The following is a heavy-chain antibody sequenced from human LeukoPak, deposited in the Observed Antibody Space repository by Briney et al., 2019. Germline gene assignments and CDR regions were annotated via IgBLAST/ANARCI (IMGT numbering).Heavy chain of an antibody. V-gene: IGHV3-73*01. D-gene: IGHD3-10*01. CDR1: RFTFGSYS. CDR2: IRSKANSYAT. J-gene: IGHJ4*02. Sequence: GGSLRLSCAASRFTFGSYSMNWVRQASGKGLEWVGHIRSKANSYATAYAASVKGRFTISRDDSKNTAYLQMNSLKTEDTAVYYCSRYRNYGSGSYQYYFDYWGQGTLVTVSS. CDR3: SRYRNYGSGSYQYYFDY.